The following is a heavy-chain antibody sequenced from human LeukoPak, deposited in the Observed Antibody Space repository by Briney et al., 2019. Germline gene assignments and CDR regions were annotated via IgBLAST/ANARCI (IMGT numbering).Heavy chain of an antibody. CDR2: IYYSGST. D-gene: IGHD4-17*01. CDR1: GGSIISFY. Sequence: PSETLSLTCTVSGGSIISFYWSWIRQPPGKGLEWIGYIYYSGSTHYNPSLKSRVSISVDTSKNQFSLNLSSVTAADTAVYYCARDGYGDRNFDYWGQGTLVTVSS. J-gene: IGHJ4*02. V-gene: IGHV4-59*01. CDR3: ARDGYGDRNFDY.